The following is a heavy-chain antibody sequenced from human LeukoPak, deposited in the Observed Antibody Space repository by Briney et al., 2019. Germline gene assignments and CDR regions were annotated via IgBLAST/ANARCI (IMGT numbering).Heavy chain of an antibody. CDR2: IYYSGST. J-gene: IGHJ4*02. CDR1: GGSISSYY. CDR3: ARADGDLYFDY. D-gene: IGHD4-17*01. Sequence: SETLSLTCTVSGGSISSYYWSWIRHPPGKGLEWIGYIYYSGSTNYNPSLKSRVTISVDTSKNQFSLKLSSVTAADTAVYYCARADGDLYFDYWGQGTLVTVSS. V-gene: IGHV4-59*01.